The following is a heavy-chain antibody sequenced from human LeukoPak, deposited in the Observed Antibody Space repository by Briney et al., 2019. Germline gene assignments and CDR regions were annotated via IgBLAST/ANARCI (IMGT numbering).Heavy chain of an antibody. J-gene: IGHJ4*02. CDR2: IDFDGADT. CDR1: GFPFSTYW. V-gene: IGHV3-74*01. Sequence: GGSLRLSCAASGFPFSTYWMHWVRQAPGKGLVWVSRIDFDGADTVYADSVKGRFTISRDNAKNTLYLQLNSLRAEDTAVYYCARDGVSTVDFDYWGQGTLVTVSS. D-gene: IGHD1-14*01. CDR3: ARDGVSTVDFDY.